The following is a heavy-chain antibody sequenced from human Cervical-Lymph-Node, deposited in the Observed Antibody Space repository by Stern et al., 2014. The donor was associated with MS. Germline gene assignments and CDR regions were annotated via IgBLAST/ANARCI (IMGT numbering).Heavy chain of an antibody. CDR1: RFTFSSYA. CDR2: ISYDGPNK. J-gene: IGHJ4*02. Sequence: VQLVESGGGVVQPGRSLRLSCAASRFTFSSYAIHWVRQAPGKGLEWVALISYDGPNKYYAESVKGRFSISRDNSKNTVYLQMNSLRDDDTAVYHCAREAPSRVCFDYWGQGTLLTVSS. D-gene: IGHD5/OR15-5a*01. CDR3: AREAPSRVCFDY. V-gene: IGHV3-30*04.